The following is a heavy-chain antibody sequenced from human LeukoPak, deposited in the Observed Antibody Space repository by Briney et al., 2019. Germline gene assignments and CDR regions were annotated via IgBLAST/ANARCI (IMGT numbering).Heavy chain of an antibody. D-gene: IGHD6-19*01. V-gene: IGHV4-39*01. CDR3: ARHLAVAGQFDY. CDR2: IYYSGST. Sequence: SETLSLTCTVSGGSISSSSYYWGWIRQPPGKGLEWIGSIYYSGSTYYNPSLKSRVTISVDTSKNQFSLKLSSVTAADTAVYYCARHLAVAGQFDYWGQGTLVTVSS. CDR1: GGSISSSSYY. J-gene: IGHJ4*02.